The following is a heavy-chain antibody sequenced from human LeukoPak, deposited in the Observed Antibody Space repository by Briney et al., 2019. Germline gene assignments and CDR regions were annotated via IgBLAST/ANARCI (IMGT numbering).Heavy chain of an antibody. D-gene: IGHD2-15*01. J-gene: IGHJ4*02. CDR2: FSGSGGST. CDR3: AKGRGGSSYSSTDY. CDR1: GFTFSSYA. Sequence: GSLRLSCAASGFTFSSYAMSWVRQAPGKGLEWASAFSGSGGSTYYADSVKGRFSISRDDSKNTLYLQMNSLGAEDTAVYYCAKGRGGSSYSSTDYWGQGTLVTVSS. V-gene: IGHV3-23*01.